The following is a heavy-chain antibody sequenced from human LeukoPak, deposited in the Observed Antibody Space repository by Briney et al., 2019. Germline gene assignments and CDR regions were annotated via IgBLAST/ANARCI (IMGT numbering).Heavy chain of an antibody. J-gene: IGHJ4*02. D-gene: IGHD3-22*01. CDR1: GGTFISYA. CDR2: IISILGTT. V-gene: IGHV1-69*13. Sequence: SVKVSCKASGGTFISYAISWVRQAPGQGLEWMGGIISILGTTKYAQKFQGRVTITADESTSTAYMELSSLRSEDTAVYYRARSGDSSGYYYGERYWGQGTLVTVSS. CDR3: ARSGDSSGYYYGERY.